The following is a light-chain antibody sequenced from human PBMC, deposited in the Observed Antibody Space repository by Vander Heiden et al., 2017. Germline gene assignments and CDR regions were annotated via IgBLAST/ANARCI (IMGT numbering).Light chain of an antibody. J-gene: IGKJ4*01. Sequence: EIVLTQYPGTLSLSPGERATLSCRARQSVKSNCLAWYRQKPGQAPRLLISGASNRATGIPDRFSASGSGTDFTLTISRLEPEDFAVYYCQQYGSSPLTFGGGTEVESK. CDR1: QSVKSNC. CDR3: QQYGSSPLT. V-gene: IGKV3-20*01. CDR2: GAS.